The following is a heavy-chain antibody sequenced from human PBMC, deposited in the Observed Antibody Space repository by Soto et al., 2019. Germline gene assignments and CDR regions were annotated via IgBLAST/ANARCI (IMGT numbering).Heavy chain of an antibody. CDR1: GFSFSNYT. V-gene: IGHV3-21*01. J-gene: IGHJ6*02. CDR2: ISRSSSNI. Sequence: NPGGSLRLSCAASGFSFSNYTMNWVRQAPGKGLDWLSSISRSSSNIFYADSVKGRFTVSRDNANNLLYLQINSLSAEDTAIYYCARDLKVAASNSYFYYGMDVWGQGTTVTVSS. D-gene: IGHD6-19*01. CDR3: ARDLKVAASNSYFYYGMDV.